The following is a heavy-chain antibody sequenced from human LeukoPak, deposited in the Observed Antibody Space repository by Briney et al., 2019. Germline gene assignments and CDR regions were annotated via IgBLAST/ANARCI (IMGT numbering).Heavy chain of an antibody. CDR1: GFTFSSYW. V-gene: IGHV3-53*01. Sequence: PGGSLRLSCAASGFTFSSYWMNWARQAPGKGLEWVAVIYSGGITYYAGSVKGRFTVSRDNSKNTLSLQMNSLRAEDTAVYYCARSGSGDYDTSGYVLDWGQGTLVTVSS. D-gene: IGHD3-22*01. CDR2: IYSGGIT. CDR3: ARSGSGDYDTSGYVLD. J-gene: IGHJ4*02.